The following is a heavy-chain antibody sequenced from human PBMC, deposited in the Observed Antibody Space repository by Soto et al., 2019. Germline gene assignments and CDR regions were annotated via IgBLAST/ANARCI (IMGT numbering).Heavy chain of an antibody. Sequence: GGSLRLSCAASGFTFSDYYMSWIRQAPGKGLEWVSYISSSGSTIYYADSVKGRFTISRDNAKNSLYLQMNSLRAEDTAVYYFARDLTGGGAYYYYYGMDVWGQGTTVTVSS. J-gene: IGHJ6*02. V-gene: IGHV3-11*01. CDR2: ISSSGSTI. D-gene: IGHD7-27*01. CDR1: GFTFSDYY. CDR3: ARDLTGGGAYYYYYGMDV.